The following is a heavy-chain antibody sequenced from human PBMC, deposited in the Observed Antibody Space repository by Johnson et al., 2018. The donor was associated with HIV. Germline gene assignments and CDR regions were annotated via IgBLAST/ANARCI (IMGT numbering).Heavy chain of an antibody. V-gene: IGHV3-11*04. CDR2: IGTSDSTT. CDR1: GFTFSDYY. D-gene: IGHD5-12*01. Sequence: QVQLVESGGGVVQPGRSLRLSCITSGFTFSDYYMSWVRHSPGRGLECVSYIGTSDSTTYYADSVKGRFYISRDNAKNSLYLQMYSLRAEDTAVYYCARAYRRSFDFWGQGTVVTVSS. CDR3: ARAYRRSFDF. J-gene: IGHJ3*01.